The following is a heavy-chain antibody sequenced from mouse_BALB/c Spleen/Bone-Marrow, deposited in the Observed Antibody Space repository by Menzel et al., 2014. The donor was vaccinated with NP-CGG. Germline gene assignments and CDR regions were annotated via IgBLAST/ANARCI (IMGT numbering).Heavy chain of an antibody. V-gene: IGHV14-3*02. Sequence: VQLKESGAELVKPGASVKLSCTASGFNIXDTYMHWVKQRPEQGLEWTGRIDPANGNTKYDPKFQGKATITADTSSNTAYLQLSGLTSEDTAVYYCARNYGYGKSFAYWGQGTLVTVSA. J-gene: IGHJ3*01. CDR2: IDPANGNT. CDR3: ARNYGYGKSFAY. CDR1: GFNIXDTY. D-gene: IGHD2-2*01.